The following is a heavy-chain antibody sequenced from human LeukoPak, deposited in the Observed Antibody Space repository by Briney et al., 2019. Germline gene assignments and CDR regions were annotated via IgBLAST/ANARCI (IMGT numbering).Heavy chain of an antibody. CDR3: ARSYSSGWPDY. CDR1: GGSISSYY. D-gene: IGHD6-19*01. V-gene: IGHV4-59*08. CDR2: IYYSGST. J-gene: IGHJ4*02. Sequence: PSETLSLTCTVSGGSISSYYWSWIRQPPGKGLEWIGYIYYSGSTYYNPSLRSRVTISVDTSKNQFSLKLSSVTAADTAVYYCARSYSSGWPDYWGQGTLVTVSS.